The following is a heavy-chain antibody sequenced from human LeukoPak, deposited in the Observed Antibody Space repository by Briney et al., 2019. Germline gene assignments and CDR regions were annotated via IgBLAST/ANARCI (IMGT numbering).Heavy chain of an antibody. CDR2: IYSTGNT. J-gene: IGHJ5*02. Sequence: SETLSLTCTVSSGSISIYSWSWIRQPPGKGLEWIGHIYSTGNTNYNPSLKSRVTISVDTSKNQFSLKLRSVTAADTAVYYCARVISRLGWFDPWGQGTLVTVSS. CDR3: ARVISRLGWFDP. CDR1: SGSISIYS. V-gene: IGHV4-59*08. D-gene: IGHD6-25*01.